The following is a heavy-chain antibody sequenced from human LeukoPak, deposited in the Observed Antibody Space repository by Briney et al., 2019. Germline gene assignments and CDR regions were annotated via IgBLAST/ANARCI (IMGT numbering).Heavy chain of an antibody. D-gene: IGHD3-22*01. Sequence: SETLSLTCAVSGVSFSGYYWSWIRQPPGKGLEWIGEINHSGGTNYNPSLKSRVTISVDTCKNQFSLKLSSVAAADAAVYYCARGLTRDSSGYDYWGQGTLVTVSS. CDR3: ARGLTRDSSGYDY. V-gene: IGHV4-34*01. CDR2: INHSGGT. J-gene: IGHJ4*02. CDR1: GVSFSGYY.